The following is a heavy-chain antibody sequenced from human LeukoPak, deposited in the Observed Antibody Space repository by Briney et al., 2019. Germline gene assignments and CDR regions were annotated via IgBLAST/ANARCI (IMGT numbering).Heavy chain of an antibody. CDR2: IYWDDDK. V-gene: IGHV2-5*02. J-gene: IGHJ4*02. CDR1: GMSFNSNGVG. D-gene: IGHD2-15*01. CDR3: AHSGLCTAGSCYSFFDY. Sequence: SGPSLMKPTPTLTLTCTFSGMSFNSNGVGVGWIRQPPGKALEWLALIYWDDDKRYSPSLKSRLIISKDTSKNKVVLKMTNIDPVDTATYYCAHSGLCTAGSCYSFFDYWGQGALVTVSS.